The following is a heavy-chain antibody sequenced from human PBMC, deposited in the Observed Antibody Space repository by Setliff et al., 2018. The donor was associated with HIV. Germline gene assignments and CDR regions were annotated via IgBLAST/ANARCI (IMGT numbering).Heavy chain of an antibody. Sequence: ASVKVSCKVSGYSFTSYDINWVRQATGQGLEWMGWMNPNSGDTDYAQKFQGRVTMTRNTSIGAAYMELSSLRSEDTAVYYCARDETWGSLYYGLDVWGQGTTVTVSS. J-gene: IGHJ6*02. CDR3: ARDETWGSLYYGLDV. CDR1: GYSFTSYD. D-gene: IGHD7-27*01. V-gene: IGHV1-8*01. CDR2: MNPNSGDT.